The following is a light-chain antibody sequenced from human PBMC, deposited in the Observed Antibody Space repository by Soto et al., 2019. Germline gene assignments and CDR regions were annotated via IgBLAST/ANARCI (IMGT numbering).Light chain of an antibody. CDR3: CSYAGSSTVVV. CDR1: SSDVGNYNL. V-gene: IGLV2-23*03. Sequence: QSVLTQPASVSGSPGQSITFSCTGTSSDVGNYNLVSWYQQYPGKAPKVMIYEGSKRPSGVSNRFSGSKSGNTASLTISGLQAEDEADYYCCSYAGSSTVVVFGGGTKLTVL. CDR2: EGS. J-gene: IGLJ2*01.